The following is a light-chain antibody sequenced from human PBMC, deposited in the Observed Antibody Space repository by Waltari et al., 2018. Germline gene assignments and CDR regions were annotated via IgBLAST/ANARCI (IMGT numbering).Light chain of an antibody. CDR1: QNIDTR. Sequence: ILLTQSPATLSVSPGERATLSCRASQNIDTRLAWYQHKPGQAPRLLIYGSCTRAAYIPASFSGSGFGTDFILTINSLQSEDCAVYYCQQYLQWPPAITFGPGTRLDFK. V-gene: IGKV3-15*01. CDR3: QQYLQWPPAIT. J-gene: IGKJ5*01. CDR2: GSC.